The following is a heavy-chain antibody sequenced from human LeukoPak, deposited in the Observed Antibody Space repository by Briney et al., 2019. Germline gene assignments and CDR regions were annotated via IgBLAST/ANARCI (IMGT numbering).Heavy chain of an antibody. CDR2: IYYSGST. V-gene: IGHV4-61*08. CDR3: ARAPYSGYGSYWYFDL. CDR1: GGSISSGGYS. Sequence: SETLSLTCAVSGGSISSGGYSWSWIRQPPGKGLEWIGYIYYSGSTNYNPSLKSRVTISVDTSKNQFSLKLSSVTAADTAVYYCARAPYSGYGSYWYFDLWGRGTLVTVSS. J-gene: IGHJ2*01. D-gene: IGHD5-12*01.